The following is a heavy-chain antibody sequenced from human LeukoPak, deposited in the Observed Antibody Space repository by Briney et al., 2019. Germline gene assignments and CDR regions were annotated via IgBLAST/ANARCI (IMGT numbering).Heavy chain of an antibody. CDR1: GFTFSSYA. J-gene: IGHJ4*02. V-gene: IGHV3-30*04. CDR2: ISYDGSNK. D-gene: IGHD3-22*01. CDR3: ARAYYDSSGCDY. Sequence: GRSLRLSCAASGFTFSSYAMHWVRQAPGKGLEWVVVISYDGSNKYYADSVKGRFTISRDNSKNTLYLQMNSLRAEDTAVYYCARAYYDSSGCDYWGQGTLVTVSS.